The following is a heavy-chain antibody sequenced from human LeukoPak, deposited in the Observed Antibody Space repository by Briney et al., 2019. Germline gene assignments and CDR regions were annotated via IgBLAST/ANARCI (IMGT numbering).Heavy chain of an antibody. CDR2: IIPIFGTA. CDR3: ANDVDTVMGLRFDY. J-gene: IGHJ4*02. D-gene: IGHD5-18*01. CDR1: GGTFSSYA. V-gene: IGHV1-69*13. Sequence: SVKVSCKASGGTFSSYAISWVRQAPGQGLEWMGGIIPIFGTANYAQKFQGRVTITADESTSTAYMELSSLRSEDTAVYYCANDVDTVMGLRFDYWGQGTLVTVSS.